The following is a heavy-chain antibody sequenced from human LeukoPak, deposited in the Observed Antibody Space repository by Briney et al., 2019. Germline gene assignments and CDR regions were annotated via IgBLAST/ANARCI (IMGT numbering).Heavy chain of an antibody. Sequence: PSQTLSLTCTVSGGSISSGSYYWSWIRQPAGKGLEWIGRIYTSGSTNYNPSLKSRVTISVDTSKNQFSLNVNSVTAADTAVYYCARSYASAVWGQGTLVTVSS. CDR1: GGSISSGSYY. CDR2: IYTSGST. J-gene: IGHJ1*01. V-gene: IGHV4-61*02. CDR3: ARSYASAV.